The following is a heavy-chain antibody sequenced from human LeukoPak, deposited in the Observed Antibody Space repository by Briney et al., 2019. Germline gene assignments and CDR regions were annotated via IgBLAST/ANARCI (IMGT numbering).Heavy chain of an antibody. V-gene: IGHV5-10-1*01. J-gene: IGHJ5*02. CDR1: GYSFTSYW. D-gene: IGHD2-15*01. Sequence: GESLKISCKGSGYSFTSYWISWMRQMPGKGLEWMGRIDPSDSYTNYSPSFQGHVTISADKSISTAYLQWSSLKASDTAMYYCARLRYCSGGSCYGPPYNWFDPWGQGTLVTVSS. CDR3: ARLRYCSGGSCYGPPYNWFDP. CDR2: IDPSDSYT.